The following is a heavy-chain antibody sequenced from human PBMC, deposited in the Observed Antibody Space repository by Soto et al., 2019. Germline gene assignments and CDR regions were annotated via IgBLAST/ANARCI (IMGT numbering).Heavy chain of an antibody. CDR2: YNTYGETS. Sequence: PSETLSLTCTVSGASVSFASYYWSWIRQPPGRRPEWFVYYNTYGETSRYNPFLKSRERISGDTSKKLFSLKVTSVAAADTAMYYCARGRGNRSGWDLAYWGRGIMVTVSS. V-gene: IGHV4-61*03. CDR1: GASVSFASYY. CDR3: ARGRGNRSGWDLAY. J-gene: IGHJ4*02. D-gene: IGHD6-19*01.